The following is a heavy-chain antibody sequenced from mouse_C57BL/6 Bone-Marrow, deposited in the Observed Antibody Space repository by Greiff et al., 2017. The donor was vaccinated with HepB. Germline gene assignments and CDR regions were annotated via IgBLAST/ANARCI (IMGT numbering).Heavy chain of an antibody. CDR3: VRHPRYDYACYFDV. J-gene: IGHJ1*03. CDR2: IRSKSNNYAT. D-gene: IGHD2-4*01. CDR1: GFSFNTYA. Sequence: EVKLVESGGGLVQPKGSLKLSCAASGFSFNTYAMNWVRQAPGKGLEWVARIRSKSNNYATYYADSVKDRFTISRDDSESMLYLQMNNLKTEDTAMYYCVRHPRYDYACYFDVWGTGTTVTVSS. V-gene: IGHV10-1*01.